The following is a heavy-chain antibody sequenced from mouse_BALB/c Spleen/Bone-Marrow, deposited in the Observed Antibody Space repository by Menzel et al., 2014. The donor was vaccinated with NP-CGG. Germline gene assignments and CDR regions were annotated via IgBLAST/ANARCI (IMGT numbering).Heavy chain of an antibody. CDR2: IDPSDSET. D-gene: IGHD2-3*01. V-gene: IGHV1-69*02. J-gene: IGHJ1*01. Sequence: VKLQESGAELVKPGAPVKLSCKASGYTFTSYWMNWVKQRPGRGLEWIGRIDPSDSETHYNQKFKDKATLTVDKSSSTAYIQLSSLTSEDPAVYYCARSHGYYPYWYFDVWGAGTTVTVSS. CDR1: GYTFTSYW. CDR3: ARSHGYYPYWYFDV.